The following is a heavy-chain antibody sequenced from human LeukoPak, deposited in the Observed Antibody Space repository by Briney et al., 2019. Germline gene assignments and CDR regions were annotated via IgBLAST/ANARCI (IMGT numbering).Heavy chain of an antibody. CDR2: INPNSGGT. J-gene: IGHJ3*02. Sequence: ASVKVSCKASGYTFTGYYMHWVRQAPGQGLEWMRWINPNSGGTNNAQKFQGRVTMTRDTSISTAYMGLSRLRSDDTAVYYCARDRWVTGSNDAFDIWGQGTMVTVSS. CDR3: ARDRWVTGSNDAFDI. V-gene: IGHV1-2*02. CDR1: GYTFTGYY. D-gene: IGHD1-20*01.